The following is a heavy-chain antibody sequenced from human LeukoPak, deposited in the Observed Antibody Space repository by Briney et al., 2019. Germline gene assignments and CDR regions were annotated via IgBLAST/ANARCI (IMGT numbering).Heavy chain of an antibody. Sequence: ASVKVSCKASGYRLSYYGISWVRQAPAQGLEWMGWINAYTGNTNYAQKLQGRVTMTTDTSTSTAYMELRSLRSDDTAVYYCARAHPEYYDSSGYNPLDFWGQGTLVTVSS. CDR2: INAYTGNT. CDR3: ARAHPEYYDSSGYNPLDF. D-gene: IGHD3-22*01. CDR1: GYRLSYYG. V-gene: IGHV1-18*01. J-gene: IGHJ4*02.